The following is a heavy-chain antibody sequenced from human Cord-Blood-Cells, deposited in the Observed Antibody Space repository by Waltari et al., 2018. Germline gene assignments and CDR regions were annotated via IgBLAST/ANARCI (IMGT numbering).Heavy chain of an antibody. D-gene: IGHD6-6*01. V-gene: IGHV4-59*01. J-gene: IGHJ4*02. CDR1: GGSISSYY. CDR3: ASSHEYSSSYYFDY. CDR2: IYYSGST. Sequence: QVQLQESGPGLVKPSETLSLTCTVSGGSISSYYWSWIRQPPGKGLGWIGYIYYSGSTNYNPSLKSRVTISVDTSKNQFSLKLSSVTAADTAVYYCASSHEYSSSYYFDYWGQGTLVTVSS.